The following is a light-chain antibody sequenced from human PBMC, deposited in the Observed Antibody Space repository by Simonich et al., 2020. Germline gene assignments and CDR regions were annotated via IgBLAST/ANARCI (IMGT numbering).Light chain of an antibody. Sequence: DIQMTQSPSSLSASVGDRVTITCRESQSINSYLNWYQQKPGKAPKLLIYAASSWQSGVPSRFSGSGSGTDFTLTISSLQPEDFATYYCQQSYSTPYTFGQGTKLEIK. J-gene: IGKJ2*01. CDR3: QQSYSTPYT. CDR1: QSINSY. CDR2: AAS. V-gene: IGKV1-39*01.